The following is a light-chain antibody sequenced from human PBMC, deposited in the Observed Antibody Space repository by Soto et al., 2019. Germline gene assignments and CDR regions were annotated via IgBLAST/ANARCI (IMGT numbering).Light chain of an antibody. CDR2: RNN. CDR3: AAWDDSLSGRV. CDR1: SSNIGSNY. Sequence: QSVPTQPPSASGTPGQRVTISCSGSSSNIGSNYVYWYQQVPGTAPKLLIYRNNQRPSGVPDRFSGSKSGTSASLAISGLRPEDEADYYCAAWDDSLSGRVFGGGTKLTVL. J-gene: IGLJ3*02. V-gene: IGLV1-47*01.